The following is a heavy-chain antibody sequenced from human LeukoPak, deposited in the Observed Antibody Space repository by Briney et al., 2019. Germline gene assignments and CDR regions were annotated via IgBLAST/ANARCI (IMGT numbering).Heavy chain of an antibody. CDR2: ISWNSGSL. V-gene: IGHV3-9*01. Sequence: PGGSLRLSCAASESPFDDYAMHWVRQAPGKGLEWVSGISWNSGSLDYVDSVKGRFTISRDNAKNSLYLEMNSLRPEDTALYYCAKGTGRYWTFLDYWGQGAPVTVSS. CDR3: AKGTGRYWTFLDY. D-gene: IGHD1-26*01. CDR1: ESPFDDYA. J-gene: IGHJ4*02.